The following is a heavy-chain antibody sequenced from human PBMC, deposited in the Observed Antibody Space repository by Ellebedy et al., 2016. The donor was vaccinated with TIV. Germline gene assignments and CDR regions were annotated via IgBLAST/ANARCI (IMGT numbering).Heavy chain of an antibody. CDR3: AELGSGGFDP. CDR2: IYYSGST. J-gene: IGHJ5*02. CDR1: GGSIGSGGHY. D-gene: IGHD3-3*01. V-gene: IGHV4-31*03. Sequence: LRLSCTVSGGSIGSGGHYWSWIRQHPGKGLEWIGYIYYSGSTNYNSSLKRRATISVDTSKNHFSLRLSSVTAADTAVYYCAELGSGGFDPWGQGTLVTVSS.